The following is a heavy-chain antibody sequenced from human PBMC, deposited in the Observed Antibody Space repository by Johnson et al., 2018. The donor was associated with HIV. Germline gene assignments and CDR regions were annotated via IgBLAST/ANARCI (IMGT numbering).Heavy chain of an antibody. Sequence: EVQLVESGGDLVKPGGSLRLSCAASGFTFSNAWMSWVRQAPGKGLEWVGRIKSKTDGGTTDYAAPVKGRFTISRDDSKNTLYLQMNSLKTEDTAVYYCTTGRKGTGAFDIWGQGTMVTVSS. CDR1: GFTFSNAW. D-gene: IGHD1-14*01. J-gene: IGHJ3*02. CDR2: IKSKTDGGTT. CDR3: TTGRKGTGAFDI. V-gene: IGHV3-15*01.